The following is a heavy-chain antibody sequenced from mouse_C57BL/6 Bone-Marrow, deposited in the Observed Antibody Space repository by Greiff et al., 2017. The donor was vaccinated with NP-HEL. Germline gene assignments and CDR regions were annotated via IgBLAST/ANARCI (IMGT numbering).Heavy chain of an antibody. Sequence: VKLMESGAELARPGASVKLSCKASGYTFTSYGISWVKQRTGQGLEWIGEIYPRSGNTYYNETFKGKAPLTADKSSSTAYMELRSLTSEDSAVDCCAREWLLRYAMDYWGQGTSVTVSS. J-gene: IGHJ4*01. CDR3: AREWLLRYAMDY. D-gene: IGHD2-3*01. CDR1: GYTFTSYG. V-gene: IGHV1-81*01. CDR2: IYPRSGNT.